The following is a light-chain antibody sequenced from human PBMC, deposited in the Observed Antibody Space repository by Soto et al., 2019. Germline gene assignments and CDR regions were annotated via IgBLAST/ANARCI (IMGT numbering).Light chain of an antibody. V-gene: IGKV4-1*01. J-gene: IGKJ3*01. CDR2: WAS. CDR3: QQYYSIPPT. CDR1: QSVLYSSNNKNY. Sequence: DIVMTQSPDSLAVSLGERATINCKSSQSVLYSSNNKNYLAWYQQKPGQPPKLLIYWASTRESGVPDRFSGSGSGTDFTLTITSLQAEDVAVYYCQQYYSIPPTFGPGPKVDIK.